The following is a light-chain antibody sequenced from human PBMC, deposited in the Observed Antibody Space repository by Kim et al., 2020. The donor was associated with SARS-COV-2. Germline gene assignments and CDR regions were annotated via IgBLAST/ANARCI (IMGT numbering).Light chain of an antibody. Sequence: IVLTQSPATLSLSPGERATLSCRTSQSIISFLAWYQQKPGQAPRLLVYDISHRVTGIPARFSGGGSGRDFTLTISSVEPEDSAVYFCRQRANWPPITLGQGTRLEIK. CDR1: QSIISF. V-gene: IGKV3-11*02. J-gene: IGKJ5*01. CDR3: RQRANWPPIT. CDR2: DIS.